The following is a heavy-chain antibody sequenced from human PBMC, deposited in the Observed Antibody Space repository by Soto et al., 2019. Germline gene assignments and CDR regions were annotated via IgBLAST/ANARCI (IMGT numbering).Heavy chain of an antibody. V-gene: IGHV3-9*01. CDR3: IKCRYTPMPNPLAP. D-gene: IGHD2-2*02. CDR1: GFTFDDYA. J-gene: IGHJ5*02. Sequence: SLSLSCAASGFTFDDYARHWVRQAPGKGLEWVSGISCDSVTIGYADSVKCLFIISRDNAKNSIFLKMSSLKVEDTALYYRIKCRYTPMPNPLAPWGQGTRVSVS. CDR2: ISCDSVTI.